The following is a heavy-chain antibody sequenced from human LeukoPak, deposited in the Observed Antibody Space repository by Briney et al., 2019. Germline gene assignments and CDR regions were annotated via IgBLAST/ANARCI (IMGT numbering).Heavy chain of an antibody. D-gene: IGHD6-13*01. CDR1: GFTFDDYA. CDR3: AREAEWASSWVDY. CDR2: IYQSGST. J-gene: IGHJ4*02. V-gene: IGHV4-38-2*02. Sequence: GSLRLSCAASGFTFDDYAMHWVRQPPGKGLEFIGSIYQSGSTYYNPFLESRVTISVDTSRNQFSLKLSSVTAADTAVYFCAREAEWASSWVDYWGQGTLVTVSS.